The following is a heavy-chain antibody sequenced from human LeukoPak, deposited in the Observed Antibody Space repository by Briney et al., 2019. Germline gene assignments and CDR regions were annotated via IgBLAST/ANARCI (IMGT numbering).Heavy chain of an antibody. V-gene: IGHV3-15*01. D-gene: IGHD2-2*01. J-gene: IGHJ4*02. CDR2: IKSKTDDGTT. Sequence: WIRQPPGKGLEWVGRIKSKTDDGTTDYAAPVKGRFTISRDDSKNTLYLQMNSLKTEDTAVYYCTTDPTIVVVPAAMVYWGQGTLVTVSS. CDR3: TTDPTIVVVPAAMVY.